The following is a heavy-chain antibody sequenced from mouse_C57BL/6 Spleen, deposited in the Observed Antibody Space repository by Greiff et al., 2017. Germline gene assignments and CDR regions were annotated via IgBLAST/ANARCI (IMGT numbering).Heavy chain of an antibody. CDR3: ARENYHDY. J-gene: IGHJ2*01. V-gene: IGHV1-42*01. CDR1: GYSFTGYY. Sequence: VQLQQSGPELVKPGASVKISCKASGYSFTGYYMNWVKQSPEKSLEWIGEINPSTGGTTYNQKFKAKATLTVDKSSSTAYMQLKSLTSEDSAVYYCARENYHDYWGQGTTLTVSS. CDR2: INPSTGGT.